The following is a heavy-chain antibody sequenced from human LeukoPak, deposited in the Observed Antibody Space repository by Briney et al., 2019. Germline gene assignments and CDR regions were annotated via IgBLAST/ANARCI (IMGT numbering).Heavy chain of an antibody. CDR2: VNRDGSET. V-gene: IGHV3-7*03. CDR1: DLILSNYW. Sequence: GGSLRLSCAAFDLILSNYWMSWVRLVPGRGPEWVANVNRDGSETYYLDSVKGRFTISKDNAKNSLYLQMNSLRAEDTALYHCARNNGMDVWGQGTTVIVSS. CDR3: ARNNGMDV. J-gene: IGHJ6*02.